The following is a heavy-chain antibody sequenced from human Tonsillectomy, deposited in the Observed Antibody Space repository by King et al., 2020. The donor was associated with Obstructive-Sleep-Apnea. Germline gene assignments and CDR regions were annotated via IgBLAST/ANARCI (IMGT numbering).Heavy chain of an antibody. CDR2: IAGNGGQK. CDR1: GFTFSSYW. J-gene: IGHJ3*02. D-gene: IGHD3-22*01. Sequence: VQLVESGGGLVQPGGSLRLSCAASGFTFSSYWMTWVRQAPGKGLDWVANIAGNGGQKYYVDSVKGRFTISRDNAKNSLFLQMNSLRAEDTAMYFCARDANYFDGSGYFDAFDIWGQGTTVTVSS. V-gene: IGHV3-7*01. CDR3: ARDANYFDGSGYFDAFDI.